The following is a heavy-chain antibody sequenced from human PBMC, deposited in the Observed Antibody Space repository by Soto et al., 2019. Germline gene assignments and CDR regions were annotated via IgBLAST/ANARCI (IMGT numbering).Heavy chain of an antibody. V-gene: IGHV3-30*18. CDR1: GVTFSRFD. Sequence: PGVSLRLSFAASGVTFSRFDMHWVRQAPGKGLQWVAVMPYDGSNKYYADSVKGRFTISRDNSKNTLYLQMNSLSPEDTAVYYCAKNSDYTGFAYCGQGT. J-gene: IGHJ4*02. CDR3: AKNSDYTGFAY. D-gene: IGHD2-8*02. CDR2: MPYDGSNK.